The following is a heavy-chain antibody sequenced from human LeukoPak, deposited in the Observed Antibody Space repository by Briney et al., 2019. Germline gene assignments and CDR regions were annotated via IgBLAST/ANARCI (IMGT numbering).Heavy chain of an antibody. D-gene: IGHD4-11*01. V-gene: IGHV1-18*01. CDR2: ISDYNGNT. CDR3: ARDLYRDSLPVSWFDP. Sequence: GASVKVSRKASGYTLNSYGISWVRQAPGQGLEWIGWISDYNGNTNYAQKLQGRVTMTTDTSTSTAYMELRSLRSDDTAVYYCARDLYRDSLPVSWFDPWGQGTLVTVSS. J-gene: IGHJ5*02. CDR1: GYTLNSYG.